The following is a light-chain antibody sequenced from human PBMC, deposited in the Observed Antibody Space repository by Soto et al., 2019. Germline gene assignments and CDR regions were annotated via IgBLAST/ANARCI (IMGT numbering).Light chain of an antibody. V-gene: IGKV3-20*01. CDR2: GTS. J-gene: IGKJ5*01. CDR3: QQYGSSPLVT. CDR1: QSVSSSY. Sequence: EIVLTQSPGTLSLSPGERATLSCRASQSVSSSYLAWYQQKPGQAPRLLIYGTSSRATGIPDRFSASGSGTDVTLTISRLKPEDFAVYYCQQYGSSPLVTFGQGTRLEIK.